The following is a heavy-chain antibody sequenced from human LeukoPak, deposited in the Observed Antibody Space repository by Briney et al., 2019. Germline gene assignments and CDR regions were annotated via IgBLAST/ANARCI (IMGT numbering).Heavy chain of an antibody. CDR2: IYYSGST. CDR3: ARVPTVVTGTFDY. Sequence: PSETLSLTCTVSGGSISSSSYYWGWIRQPPGKGLEWIGSIYYSGSTYYNPSLKSRVTISVDTSKNQFSLKLSSVTAADTAVYYCARVPTVVTGTFDYWGQGTLVTVSS. CDR1: GGSISSSSYY. V-gene: IGHV4-39*07. D-gene: IGHD4-23*01. J-gene: IGHJ4*02.